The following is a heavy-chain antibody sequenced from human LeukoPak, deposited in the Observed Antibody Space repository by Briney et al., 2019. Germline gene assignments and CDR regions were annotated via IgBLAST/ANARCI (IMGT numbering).Heavy chain of an antibody. J-gene: IGHJ5*01. D-gene: IGHD4-17*01. Sequence: LSGGSLRLSCTASGFTFSNYAMTWVRQAPGKGLEWVSGISGVSGDTYYAGSVKGRFTISRDNSKNTLFLQMNSLRAEDTALYYCAKDGVTAFYGDPTNWFDSWGRGILVTVSS. V-gene: IGHV3-23*01. CDR2: ISGVSGDT. CDR3: AKDGVTAFYGDPTNWFDS. CDR1: GFTFSNYA.